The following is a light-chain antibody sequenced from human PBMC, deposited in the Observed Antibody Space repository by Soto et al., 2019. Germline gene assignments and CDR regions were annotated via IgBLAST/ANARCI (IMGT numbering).Light chain of an antibody. Sequence: IILTQSPATLSLSPGERATLSCRASHSVSSSLAWYQQKPGQAPRLLIYDAPNRATGIPARFSGSGSGTDFTLTISSLEPGDFAVYYCQQRNNWPSAFGQGTRLDIK. CDR3: QQRNNWPSA. CDR2: DAP. V-gene: IGKV3-11*01. J-gene: IGKJ5*01. CDR1: HSVSSS.